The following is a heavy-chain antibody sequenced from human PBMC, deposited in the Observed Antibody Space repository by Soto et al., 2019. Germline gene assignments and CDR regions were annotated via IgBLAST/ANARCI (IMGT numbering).Heavy chain of an antibody. CDR3: AKDISYGALADAFDI. D-gene: IGHD4-17*01. CDR1: GFTFDDYA. Sequence: PGGSLRVSCAASGFTFDDYAMHWGRQAPGKGLEWVSGISWNSGSIGYADSVKGRFTISRDNAKNSLYLQMNSLRAEDTALYYCAKDISYGALADAFDIWGQGTMVTVSS. V-gene: IGHV3-9*01. J-gene: IGHJ3*02. CDR2: ISWNSGSI.